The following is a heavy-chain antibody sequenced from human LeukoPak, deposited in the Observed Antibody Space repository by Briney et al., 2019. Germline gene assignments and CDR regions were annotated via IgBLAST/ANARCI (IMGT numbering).Heavy chain of an antibody. J-gene: IGHJ6*04. Sequence: GGSLRLSCAASGFTFTTYWMSWVRQAPGKGPEWVANIKQDGTEKYYVDSVKGRFTISRDNAKNSLYLQMNSLRAEDTAVYYCAELGITMIGGVWGKGTTVTISS. D-gene: IGHD3-10*02. V-gene: IGHV3-7*01. CDR3: AELGITMIGGV. CDR2: IKQDGTEK. CDR1: GFTFTTYW.